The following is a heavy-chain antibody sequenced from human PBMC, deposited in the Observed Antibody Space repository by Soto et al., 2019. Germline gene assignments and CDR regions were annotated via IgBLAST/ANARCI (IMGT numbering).Heavy chain of an antibody. CDR3: AKVHLLGATLSLFDY. Sequence: GSLRLSCAASGSTFSSYGMHWVRQAPGKGLEWVAVISYDGSNKYYADSVKGRFTISRDNSKNTLYLQMNSLRAEDTAVYYCAKVHLLGATLSLFDYWGQGTLVTVSS. D-gene: IGHD1-26*01. J-gene: IGHJ4*02. CDR2: ISYDGSNK. CDR1: GSTFSSYG. V-gene: IGHV3-30*18.